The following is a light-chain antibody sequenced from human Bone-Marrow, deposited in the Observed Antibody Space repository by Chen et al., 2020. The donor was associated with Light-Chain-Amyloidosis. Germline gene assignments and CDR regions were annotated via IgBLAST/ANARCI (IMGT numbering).Light chain of an antibody. Sequence: SYELTQSPSVSVSPGQTARITCSGDDLPTKYAYWYQQKPGQAPVLVIHRDTERPSGISERSSGSSSGTTATLTISGVQAEDEADYHCQSADSSGTYEVIFGGGTKLTVL. J-gene: IGLJ2*01. CDR2: RDT. CDR1: DLPTKY. CDR3: QSADSSGTYEVI. V-gene: IGLV3-25*03.